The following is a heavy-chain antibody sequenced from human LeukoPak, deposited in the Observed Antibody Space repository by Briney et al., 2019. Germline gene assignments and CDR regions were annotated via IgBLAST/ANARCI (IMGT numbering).Heavy chain of an antibody. CDR3: ARDKTSALTNPPSYYFDC. J-gene: IGHJ4*02. V-gene: IGHV1-69*13. Sequence: ASVKVSCKASGGTFSSYAISWVRQAPGQGLEWMGGIIPIFGTTNYAQKFQGRVTITADESTSTAYMELNSLRSEDTAVYYCARDKTSALTNPPSYYFDCWGQGTLVTVSS. D-gene: IGHD1-14*01. CDR2: IIPIFGTT. CDR1: GGTFSSYA.